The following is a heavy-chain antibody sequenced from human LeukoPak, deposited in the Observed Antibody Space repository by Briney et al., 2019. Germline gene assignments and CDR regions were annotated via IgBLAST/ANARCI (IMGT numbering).Heavy chain of an antibody. CDR2: ISSSGSTI. V-gene: IGHV3-48*03. D-gene: IGHD3-10*02. CDR1: GFTFSSYE. J-gene: IGHJ6*04. Sequence: GGSLRLSCAASGFTFSSYEMNWVRQAPGKGLEWVSYISSSGSTIYYADSVKGRFTISRDNAKNSLYLQMNSLRAEDTAVYYCAELGIAMIGGVWGKGPTVTISS. CDR3: AELGIAMIGGV.